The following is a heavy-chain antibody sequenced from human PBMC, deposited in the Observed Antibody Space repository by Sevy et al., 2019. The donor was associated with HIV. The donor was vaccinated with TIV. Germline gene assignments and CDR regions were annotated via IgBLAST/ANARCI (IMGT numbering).Heavy chain of an antibody. CDR3: AAIPKLGNFDY. D-gene: IGHD7-27*01. CDR2: INSDGSST. J-gene: IGHJ4*02. Sequence: EGSLRLSCAAAGFTFSGYWMHWVRQDPGKGLVWVSRINSDGSSTNYADSVKGRFTISRDNAKNTVYLRMNSLRAEDTAVYYCAAIPKLGNFDYWGQGTLVTVSS. V-gene: IGHV3-74*01. CDR1: GFTFSGYW.